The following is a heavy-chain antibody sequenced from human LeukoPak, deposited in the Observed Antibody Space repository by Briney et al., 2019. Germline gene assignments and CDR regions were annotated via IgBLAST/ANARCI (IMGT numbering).Heavy chain of an antibody. CDR3: ARLIVVVPAAIYWFDP. CDR2: IYYSGST. J-gene: IGHJ5*02. Sequence: SETLSLTCTVSGGSISSGGYYWSWIRQHPGKGLEWIGYIYYSGSTYYNPSLKSRVTISVDTSKNQFSLKLSPVTAADTAVYYCARLIVVVPAAIYWFDPWGQGTLVTVSS. D-gene: IGHD2-2*01. CDR1: GGSISSGGYY. V-gene: IGHV4-31*03.